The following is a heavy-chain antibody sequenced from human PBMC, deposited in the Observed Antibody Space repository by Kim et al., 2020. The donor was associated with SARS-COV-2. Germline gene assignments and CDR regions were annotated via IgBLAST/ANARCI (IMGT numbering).Heavy chain of an antibody. Sequence: ASVKVSCKASGYTFTSYDISWVRQAPGQGLEWMGWITAYNGDTNYTQQLQGRVIMTTDTSTTTAYMELRNLTSDDTAVYYCARHNFDFLTGYLIPRGYFDSWGQGTLVTVSS. D-gene: IGHD3-9*01. CDR2: ITAYNGDT. CDR1: GYTFTSYD. CDR3: ARHNFDFLTGYLIPRGYFDS. J-gene: IGHJ4*02. V-gene: IGHV1-18*04.